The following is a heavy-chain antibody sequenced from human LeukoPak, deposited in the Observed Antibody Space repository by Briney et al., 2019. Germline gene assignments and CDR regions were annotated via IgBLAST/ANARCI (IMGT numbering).Heavy chain of an antibody. V-gene: IGHV4-4*02. CDR1: GGSITSDNW. D-gene: IGHD3-10*01. CDR3: ARVPRGAGALDY. J-gene: IGHJ4*02. Sequence: SGTLSLTCTVSGGSITSDNWWSWVRQTPGKGLEWIGEVYRRGNTNYNPSLKSRVTVSVDKSKNQFSLKLNSVTAADTAVYYCARVPRGAGALDYWGQGTLVTVSS. CDR2: VYRRGNT.